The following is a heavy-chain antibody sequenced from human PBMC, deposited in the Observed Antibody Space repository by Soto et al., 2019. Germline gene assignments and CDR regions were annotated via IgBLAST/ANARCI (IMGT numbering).Heavy chain of an antibody. CDR3: ARGARDTAMVSHYYYGMDV. Sequence: QVQLQQWGAGLLKPSETLSLTCAVYGGSFSGYYWSWIRQPPGKGLEWIGEINHSGSTNYNPSLKRRVTISVDPSKNQFSLKLSSVTAADTAVYYCARGARDTAMVSHYYYGMDVWGQGTTVTVSS. D-gene: IGHD5-18*01. CDR1: GGSFSGYY. J-gene: IGHJ6*02. V-gene: IGHV4-34*01. CDR2: INHSGST.